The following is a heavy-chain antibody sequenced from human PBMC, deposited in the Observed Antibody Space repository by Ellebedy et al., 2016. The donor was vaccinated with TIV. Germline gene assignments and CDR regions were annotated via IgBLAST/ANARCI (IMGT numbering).Heavy chain of an antibody. CDR2: INQDGSEK. Sequence: GGSLRLSCAVSGLSFRSYWMSWVRQAPGKGLEWVANINQDGSEKYYVDSVRGRFTISRDNAKNSLYLQTNSLRAEDTAVYYCATDGSYGDYLSPTHAFENWGQGTMVIVSS. J-gene: IGHJ3*02. D-gene: IGHD4-17*01. CDR1: GLSFRSYW. V-gene: IGHV3-7*01. CDR3: ATDGSYGDYLSPTHAFEN.